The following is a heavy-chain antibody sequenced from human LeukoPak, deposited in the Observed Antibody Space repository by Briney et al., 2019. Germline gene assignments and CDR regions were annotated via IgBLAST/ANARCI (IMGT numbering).Heavy chain of an antibody. CDR2: IYYSGSM. V-gene: IGHV4-39*01. Sequence: SETLSLTCTVSGGSISSNSYYWGWIRQPPGKGLEWIGSIYYSGSMYYNPSLKSRVTTSVDTSKNQFSLKLSSVTAADTAIYYCARRYYYDSSGYYYFFDYWGQGTLVTVSS. CDR1: GGSISSNSYY. D-gene: IGHD3-22*01. CDR3: ARRYYYDSSGYYYFFDY. J-gene: IGHJ4*02.